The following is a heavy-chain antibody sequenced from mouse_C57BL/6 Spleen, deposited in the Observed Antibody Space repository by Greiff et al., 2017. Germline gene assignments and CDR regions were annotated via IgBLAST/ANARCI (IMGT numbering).Heavy chain of an antibody. Sequence: EVQLQQSGPELVKPGASVKISCKASGYTFTDYYMNWVKQSPGKSLEWIGDINPNNGGTSYNQKFKGKATLTVEKSSSTAYMGLRSLTSEDSAVYYCARRGDLLWYPDYWSKGTTLTVSS. J-gene: IGHJ2*01. CDR3: ARRGDLLWYPDY. CDR2: INPNNGGT. CDR1: GYTFTDYY. V-gene: IGHV1-26*01. D-gene: IGHD2-1*01.